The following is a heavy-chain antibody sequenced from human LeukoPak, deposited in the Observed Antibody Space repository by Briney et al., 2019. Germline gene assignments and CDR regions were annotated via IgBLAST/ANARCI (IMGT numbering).Heavy chain of an antibody. V-gene: IGHV3-23*01. J-gene: IGHJ4*02. CDR1: GFTFSSYA. CDR2: ISGSGGST. CDR3: AKCIYVGALRYFDWLSPGGFSEFDY. D-gene: IGHD3-9*01. Sequence: PGGSLRLSCAASGFTFSSYAMSWVRQAPGKGLEWVSAISGSGGSTYYADSVKGRFTISRDNSKNTLYLQMNSLRAEDTAVYYCAKCIYVGALRYFDWLSPGGFSEFDYWGQGTLVTVSS.